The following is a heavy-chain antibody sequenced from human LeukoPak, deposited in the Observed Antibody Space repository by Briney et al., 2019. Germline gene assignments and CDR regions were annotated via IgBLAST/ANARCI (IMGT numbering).Heavy chain of an antibody. Sequence: SETLSLTCPVSGGSISSYYWSWIRQPPGKGLEWIGYIYYSGSTNYNPSLKSRVTISVDTSKNQFSLKLSSVTAADTAVYYCARHRGDGYNFDYWGQGTLVTVSS. CDR2: IYYSGST. V-gene: IGHV4-59*08. CDR1: GGSISSYY. CDR3: ARHRGDGYNFDY. J-gene: IGHJ4*02. D-gene: IGHD3-10*01.